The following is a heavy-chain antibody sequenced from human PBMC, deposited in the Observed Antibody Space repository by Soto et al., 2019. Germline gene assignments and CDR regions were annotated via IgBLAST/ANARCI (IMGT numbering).Heavy chain of an antibody. D-gene: IGHD2-2*01. Sequence: QVQLQESGPGLVKPSQTLSLTCTVSGGAISSGDYSWNWIRQTPGKGLEWIGYIYYSGRTYYNPSLESRLTISVDTSKNHFSLRLSSMTDADTAVYYCARDRGYQLRNRYYYGLDVWGQGTTVTVSS. V-gene: IGHV4-30-4*01. CDR2: IYYSGRT. CDR3: ARDRGYQLRNRYYYGLDV. CDR1: GGAISSGDYS. J-gene: IGHJ6*02.